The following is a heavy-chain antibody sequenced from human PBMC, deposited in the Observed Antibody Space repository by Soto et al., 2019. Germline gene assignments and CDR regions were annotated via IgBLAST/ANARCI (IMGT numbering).Heavy chain of an antibody. V-gene: IGHV1-18*04. D-gene: IGHD1-26*01. J-gene: IGHJ6*02. CDR3: ARDSEGANVLGYSCMDV. Sequence: QVQLVQSGAEVKKPGASVKVSCKASGYTFTSYGISWVRQATGQGREWMGWISAYNGNTNYAQKLQGRVTMTTDTTTHTVYMELRSLRFDDKAVYYCARDSEGANVLGYSCMDVWGPGTTVTVSS. CDR1: GYTFTSYG. CDR2: ISAYNGNT.